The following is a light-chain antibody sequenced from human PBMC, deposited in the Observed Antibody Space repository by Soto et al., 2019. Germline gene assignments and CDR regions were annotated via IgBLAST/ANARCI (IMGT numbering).Light chain of an antibody. CDR3: SSYSSSSTLVV. V-gene: IGLV2-14*01. CDR2: DVS. J-gene: IGLJ2*01. CDR1: SSDVGGYNY. Sequence: QSALTQPASVSGSPGQSITFSCTGTSSDVGGYNYVSWYQQHPGKAPKLMIYDVSSRPSGVSNRFSGFKSGNTASLTISGLQAEDEADYYCSSYSSSSTLVVFGGGTKLTVL.